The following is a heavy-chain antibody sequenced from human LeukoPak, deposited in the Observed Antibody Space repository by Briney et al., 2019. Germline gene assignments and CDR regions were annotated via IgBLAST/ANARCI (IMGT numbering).Heavy chain of an antibody. Sequence: NTSETLSLTCTVSGPSISNFYWSWIRQPPGRGLEWVGSINYSGTTNYNPSLKSRVTMPIDTSKNQVSLKLNSVTAADTAVYYCARDPIHRDDYNAEWGQGVLVSVSS. J-gene: IGHJ4*02. CDR3: ARDPIHRDDYNAE. D-gene: IGHD5-24*01. V-gene: IGHV4-59*01. CDR2: INYSGTT. CDR1: GPSISNFY.